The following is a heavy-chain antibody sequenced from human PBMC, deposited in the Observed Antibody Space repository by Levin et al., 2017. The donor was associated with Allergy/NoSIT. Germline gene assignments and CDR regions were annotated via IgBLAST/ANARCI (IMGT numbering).Heavy chain of an antibody. CDR1: GGTFSSYT. D-gene: IGHD3-9*01. CDR2: IIPILGIA. V-gene: IGHV1-69*04. Sequence: SVKVSCKASGGTFSSYTISWVRQAPGQGLEWMGRIIPILGIANYAQKFQGRVTITADKSTSTAYMELSSLRSEDTAVYYCARDFLRDDILTGYYTGWFDPWGQGTLVTVSS. J-gene: IGHJ5*02. CDR3: ARDFLRDDILTGYYTGWFDP.